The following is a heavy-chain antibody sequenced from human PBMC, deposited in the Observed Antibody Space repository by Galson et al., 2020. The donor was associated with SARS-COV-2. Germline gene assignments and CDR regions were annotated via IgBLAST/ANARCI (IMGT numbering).Heavy chain of an antibody. Sequence: GGSLRLSCAASGFTFSSYSMNWVRQAPGKGLEWVSSISSSSSYIYYADSVKGRFTISRDNAKNSLYLQMNSLRAEDTAVYYCASLVLRYLTGGMDVWGQGTTVTVSS. D-gene: IGHD3-9*01. J-gene: IGHJ6*02. CDR2: ISSSSSYI. V-gene: IGHV3-21*01. CDR1: GFTFSSYS. CDR3: ASLVLRYLTGGMDV.